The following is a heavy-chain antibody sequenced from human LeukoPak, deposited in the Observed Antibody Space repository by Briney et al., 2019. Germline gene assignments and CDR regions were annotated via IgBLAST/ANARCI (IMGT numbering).Heavy chain of an antibody. CDR3: ARDPYSGNYGTYYYYYMDV. D-gene: IGHD1-26*01. CDR2: ITSSGTYT. Sequence: SGGSLRLSCADSGFTFSNYNMNWVRQAPGKAMEWVSSITSSGTYTFYADSVKGRFTTSRDNAKNSLYLQMDSLGPEDTAVYYCARDPYSGNYGTYYYYYMDVWGKGTTVTISS. CDR1: GFTFSNYN. J-gene: IGHJ6*03. V-gene: IGHV3-21*01.